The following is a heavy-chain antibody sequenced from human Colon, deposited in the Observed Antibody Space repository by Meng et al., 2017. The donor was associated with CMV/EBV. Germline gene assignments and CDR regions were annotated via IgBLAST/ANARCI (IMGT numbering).Heavy chain of an antibody. D-gene: IGHD3-9*01. CDR3: ARGDIRGSFDP. Sequence: GGSLRLSCVGSGFTFSKFAVHWVRQAPGGGLEWVSIISYEGNSEKFADSVRGRFTISRDNSKNTVYLQMNSVRPEDTAVYYCARGDIRGSFDPWGQGALVTVSS. V-gene: IGHV3-30-3*01. CDR2: ISYEGNSE. J-gene: IGHJ5*02. CDR1: GFTFSKFA.